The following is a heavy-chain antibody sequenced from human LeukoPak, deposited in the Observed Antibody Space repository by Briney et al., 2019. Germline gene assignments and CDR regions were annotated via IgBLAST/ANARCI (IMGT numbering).Heavy chain of an antibody. J-gene: IGHJ3*02. Sequence: PGGSLRLSCAASGFTFSSYAMNWVRQAPGKGLEWVSVIYSGGSTYYADSVKGRFTISRHNSKNTLYLQMNSLRAEDTAVYYCARVKAAVPIWGQGTMVTVSS. CDR1: GFTFSSYA. D-gene: IGHD6-13*01. V-gene: IGHV3-53*04. CDR3: ARVKAAVPI. CDR2: IYSGGST.